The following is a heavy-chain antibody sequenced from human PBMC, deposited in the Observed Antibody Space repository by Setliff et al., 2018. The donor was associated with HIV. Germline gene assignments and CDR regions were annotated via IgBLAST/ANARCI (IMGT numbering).Heavy chain of an antibody. Sequence: PSETLSLTCAVSGYSISSGYFCIWVRQPPGEGLEWIGEISHSGSTNYNPSLESRVTISLDTSNKQFSLHLSSVTAADTAVYYCAWGMTAIPEYWGQGTLVTVSS. J-gene: IGHJ4*02. CDR2: ISHSGST. D-gene: IGHD2-21*02. CDR1: GYSISSGYF. V-gene: IGHV4-34*01. CDR3: AWGMTAIPEY.